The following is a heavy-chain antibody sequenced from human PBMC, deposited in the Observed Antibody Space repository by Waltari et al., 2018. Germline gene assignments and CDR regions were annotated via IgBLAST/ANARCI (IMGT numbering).Heavy chain of an antibody. CDR2: INPSGST. Sequence: QVQLQQWGAGLLKPSETLSLTCAVYGGSFSGYYWSWIRQPPGKGLEWIGEINPSGSTNYNPSLKSRVTISVDTSKNQFSLKLSSVTAADTAVYYCAREGGYYYDSSGYYFDYWGQGTLVTVSS. CDR1: GGSFSGYY. V-gene: IGHV4-34*01. CDR3: AREGGYYYDSSGYYFDY. D-gene: IGHD3-22*01. J-gene: IGHJ4*02.